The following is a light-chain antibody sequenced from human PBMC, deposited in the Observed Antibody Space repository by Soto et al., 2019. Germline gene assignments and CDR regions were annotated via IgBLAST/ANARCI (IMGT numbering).Light chain of an antibody. CDR3: QQYSSSQGWK. V-gene: IGKV3-20*01. J-gene: IGKJ1*01. CDR1: QIVPNSR. Sequence: EIVFTQSPDTLSLSPVERATLSCRASQIVPNSRLAWYQQKPGQAPSLVISDTSIRTTGIPDRFSGSGSGTDYTLTINRLEPADFAVYFCQQYSSSQGWKFGQGTKVDIK. CDR2: DTS.